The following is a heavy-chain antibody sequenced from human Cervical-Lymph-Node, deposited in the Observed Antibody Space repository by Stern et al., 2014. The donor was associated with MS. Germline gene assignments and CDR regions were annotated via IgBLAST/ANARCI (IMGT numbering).Heavy chain of an antibody. V-gene: IGHV3-23*04. D-gene: IGHD2-2*01. Sequence: EVQLVQSGGGFVQPGGSLRLSCAASGFTFSTYAFSWVRQAPGKGLEWGSRIRDRVFYTYYADSVKGRCTISRDNSKSMLYLEMQSLRAEDTAVYHCAKDLGRGVVVVPLYGLDVWGQGTTVTVSS. CDR2: IRDRVFYT. CDR3: AKDLGRGVVVVPLYGLDV. J-gene: IGHJ6*02. CDR1: GFTFSTYA.